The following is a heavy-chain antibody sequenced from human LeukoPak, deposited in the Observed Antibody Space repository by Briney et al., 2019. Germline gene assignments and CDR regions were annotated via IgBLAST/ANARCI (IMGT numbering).Heavy chain of an antibody. CDR2: INPGDSET. V-gene: IGHV5-51*01. Sequence: GESLKISCQGSGYTFTNYWIGWVRQMAGKGLEWMGSINPGDSETKYCPSFQGQVTISADKSINTAYLQWSCLKASDTAMYYCARPGYRSRYFDYWGHGALVTVSS. J-gene: IGHJ4*01. CDR1: GYTFTNYW. D-gene: IGHD6-19*01. CDR3: ARPGYRSRYFDY.